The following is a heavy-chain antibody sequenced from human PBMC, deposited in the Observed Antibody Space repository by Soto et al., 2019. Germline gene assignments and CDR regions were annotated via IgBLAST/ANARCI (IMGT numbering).Heavy chain of an antibody. V-gene: IGHV1-18*01. J-gene: IGHJ3*02. Sequence: ASVKVSCKASGYTFTSYGISWVRQAPGQGLEWMGWISAYNGNTNYAQKLQGRVTMTTDTSTSTAYMELRSLRSDDTAVYYCARDQSEYSSSDDASDIWGQGTMVTVSS. CDR2: ISAYNGNT. CDR1: GYTFTSYG. CDR3: ARDQSEYSSSDDASDI. D-gene: IGHD6-6*01.